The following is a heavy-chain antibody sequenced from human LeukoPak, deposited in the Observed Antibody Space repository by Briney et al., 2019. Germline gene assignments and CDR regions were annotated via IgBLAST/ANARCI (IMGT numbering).Heavy chain of an antibody. CDR3: ATARYNWNDDAFDI. V-gene: IGHV3-74*01. CDR2: INSDGSST. Sequence: PGGSLRLSCAASGFTLSSYWMHWVRQAPGKGLVWVSRINSDGSSTSYADSVKGRFTISRDNAKNTLYLQMNSLRAEDTAVYYCATARYNWNDDAFDIWGQGTMVTVSS. D-gene: IGHD1-1*01. J-gene: IGHJ3*02. CDR1: GFTLSSYW.